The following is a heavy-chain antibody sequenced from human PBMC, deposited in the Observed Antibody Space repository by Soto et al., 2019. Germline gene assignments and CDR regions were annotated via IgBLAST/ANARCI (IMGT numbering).Heavy chain of an antibody. CDR2: IRNKANGYTT. CDR1: GFTFSDHY. V-gene: IGHV3-72*01. J-gene: IGHJ4*02. D-gene: IGHD4-4*01. CDR3: SRAGILTTPYYFDY. Sequence: GGSLRLSCAASGFTFSDHYMDWVRQAPGKGLEWVGRIRNKANGYTTEYAASVKGRFTISRDDSQSSLYLQMNSLKTEDTAVYYCSRAGILTTPYYFDYWGQGTLVTVSS.